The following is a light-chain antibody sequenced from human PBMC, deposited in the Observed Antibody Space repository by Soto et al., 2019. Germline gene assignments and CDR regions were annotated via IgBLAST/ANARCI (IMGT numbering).Light chain of an antibody. CDR3: ATWDDNLYGPV. J-gene: IGLJ7*01. V-gene: IGLV1-44*01. Sequence: QSVLTLAPSASGTPGQTVTISCSGNNSNIGSYSLNWYRQVPGTAPKLIIFANHLRPSGVPDRFSGSKSGTSASLAISALQSEDEADYYCATWDDNLYGPVFGGGTQLTVL. CDR1: NSNIGSYS. CDR2: ANH.